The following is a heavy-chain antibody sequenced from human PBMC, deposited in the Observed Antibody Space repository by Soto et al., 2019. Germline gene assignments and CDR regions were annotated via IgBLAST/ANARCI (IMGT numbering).Heavy chain of an antibody. CDR1: GFSLNSPGVR. V-gene: IGHV2-5*02. Sequence: SGPTLVNPTQTLTLTCTFSGFSLNSPGVRVGWIRQPPGKALEWLALISWDDNKRYRPSLESRLSIAKHTSGNQVVLTMTNVDPLDTHTYYCAHRALSGSRYYFDFWGLGTLVTVSS. D-gene: IGHD1-26*01. CDR2: ISWDDNK. CDR3: AHRALSGSRYYFDF. J-gene: IGHJ4*02.